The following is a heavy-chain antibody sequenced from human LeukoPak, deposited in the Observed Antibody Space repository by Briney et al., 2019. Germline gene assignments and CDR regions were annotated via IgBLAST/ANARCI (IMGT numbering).Heavy chain of an antibody. CDR1: GFTFSSYG. CDR3: AKLDYGSGSYYLDDAFDI. Sequence: GGSLRLSCAASGFTFSSYGMHWVRQAPGKGLEWVAFIRYDGSNKYYADSVKGRFTISRDNSKNTLYLQMNSLRAEDTAVYYCAKLDYGSGSYYLDDAFDIWGQGTMVTVSS. J-gene: IGHJ3*02. V-gene: IGHV3-30*02. CDR2: IRYDGSNK. D-gene: IGHD3-10*01.